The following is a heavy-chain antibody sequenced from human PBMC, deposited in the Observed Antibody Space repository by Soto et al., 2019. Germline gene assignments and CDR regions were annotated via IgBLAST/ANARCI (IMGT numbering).Heavy chain of an antibody. CDR1: GYTFTAHY. V-gene: IGHV1-2*02. CDR3: ARERFSISWWREAFDI. CDR2: INPISGFA. D-gene: IGHD6-13*01. J-gene: IGHJ3*02. Sequence: ASVEVSCKASGYTFTAHYIQWVRQAPGQGLEWMGWINPISGFANYAQKFQGRVTLTRDTSISTVYLDLSRLLSDDTAVYYCARERFSISWWREAFDIWGQGTLVTVSS.